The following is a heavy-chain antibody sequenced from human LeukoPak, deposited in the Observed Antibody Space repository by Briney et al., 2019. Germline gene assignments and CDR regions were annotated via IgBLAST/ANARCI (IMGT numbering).Heavy chain of an antibody. V-gene: IGHV3-66*01. CDR3: ASSPSGYWWNFDC. D-gene: IGHD3-22*01. Sequence: GGSLRLSCAASGFTVSSNYMSWVRQAPGKGLEWVSVIYSGGSTYYADSVKGRFTISRDNSKNTLYLQMNSPRAEDTAVYYCASSPSGYWWNFDCWGQGTLVTVSS. J-gene: IGHJ4*02. CDR2: IYSGGST. CDR1: GFTVSSNY.